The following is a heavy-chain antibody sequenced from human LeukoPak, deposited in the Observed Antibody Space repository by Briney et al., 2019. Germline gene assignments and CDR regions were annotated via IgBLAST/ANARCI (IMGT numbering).Heavy chain of an antibody. CDR1: GFTFSTYS. D-gene: IGHD4-17*01. Sequence: GGSLRLSCSASGFTFSTYSMHWVRQAPGKGLEWVAVIWYDGSNKYYADSVKGRFTISRDNSKNTLYLQMNSLRAEDTAVYYCARSPNYGHNSSVDYWGQGTLVTVSS. CDR3: ARSPNYGHNSSVDY. V-gene: IGHV3-33*01. J-gene: IGHJ4*02. CDR2: IWYDGSNK.